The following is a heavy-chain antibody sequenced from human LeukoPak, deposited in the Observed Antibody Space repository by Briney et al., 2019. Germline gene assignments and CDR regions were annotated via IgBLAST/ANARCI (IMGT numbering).Heavy chain of an antibody. CDR2: INPNSGGT. V-gene: IGHV1-2*02. CDR1: GYTFTGYY. CDR3: AREGRSSTSCYWFDP. D-gene: IGHD2-2*01. Sequence: ASVKVSCKASGYTFTGYYMHWVRQAPGQGLEWMGWINPNSGGTNYAQKFQDRVTMTRDTSNNTAYMELTRLRSDDTAVYYCAREGRSSTSCYWFDPWGQGTLVTVSS. J-gene: IGHJ5*02.